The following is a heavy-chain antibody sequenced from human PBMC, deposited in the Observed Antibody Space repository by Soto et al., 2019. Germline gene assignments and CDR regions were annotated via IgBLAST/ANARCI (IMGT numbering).Heavy chain of an antibody. CDR3: VRGRSYSVYDF. J-gene: IGHJ4*02. D-gene: IGHD5-12*01. CDR2: IYPSVST. V-gene: IGHV4-4*07. Sequence: ASETLSLTCTVSGGSISGHAWIWVRQPAGRGLEWIGHIYPSVSTSYNPSLRSRVTMSLDTSNNQIFLNLTSVTAADTAVFYCVRGRSYSVYDFWGTVTMVSVSS. CDR1: GGSISGHA.